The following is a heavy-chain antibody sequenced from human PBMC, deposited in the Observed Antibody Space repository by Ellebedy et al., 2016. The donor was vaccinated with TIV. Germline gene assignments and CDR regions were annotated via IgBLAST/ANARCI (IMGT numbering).Heavy chain of an antibody. Sequence: PGGSLRLSCAASGFTVSSNYMSWVRQAPGKGLQWVAGISGSGGSTYYAESVKGRFTISRDTSKNTVNLQMNSLRAEDTAVYYCAREMGYCSGGSCYARLYYYNAMDVWGQGTTVTVSS. CDR2: ISGSGGST. CDR1: GFTVSSNY. CDR3: AREMGYCSGGSCYARLYYYNAMDV. J-gene: IGHJ6*02. D-gene: IGHD2-15*01. V-gene: IGHV3-23*01.